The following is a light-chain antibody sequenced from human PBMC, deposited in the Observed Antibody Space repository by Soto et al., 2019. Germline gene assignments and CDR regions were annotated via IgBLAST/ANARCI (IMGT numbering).Light chain of an antibody. V-gene: IGLV2-23*03. J-gene: IGLJ1*01. CDR2: EGS. CDR3: CSYAGSSTFFYV. CDR1: SSDVGSYNL. Sequence: QSVLTQPASVSGSPGQSITISCTGTSSDVGSYNLVSWYKQHPGKAPKLMIYEGSKRPSGVSNRFSGSKSGNTASLTISGLQAEDEADYYCCSYAGSSTFFYVFGTGTKGTVL.